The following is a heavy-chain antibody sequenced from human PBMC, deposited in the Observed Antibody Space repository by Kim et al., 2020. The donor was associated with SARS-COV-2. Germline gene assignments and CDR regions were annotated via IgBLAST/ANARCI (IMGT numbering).Heavy chain of an antibody. CDR3: AKGTTLFDY. D-gene: IGHD4-17*01. CDR1: GFTFSSYT. Sequence: GGSLRLSCAASGFTFSSYTMSWVRQAPGKGLEWVSGISVSGGGTYYADSVKGRFTISRDNSKNTLYLQMNSLRAEDTAVYYCAKGTTLFDYWGQGTLVTVSS. V-gene: IGHV3-23*01. CDR2: ISVSGGGT. J-gene: IGHJ4*02.